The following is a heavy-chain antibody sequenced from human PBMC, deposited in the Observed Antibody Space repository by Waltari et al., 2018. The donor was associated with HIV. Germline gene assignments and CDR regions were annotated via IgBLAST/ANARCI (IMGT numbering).Heavy chain of an antibody. CDR3: YRFGGDL. D-gene: IGHD3-16*01. Sequence: EVQLVESGGGLVQPGGSLRLSCAASGFAFSDQHMDWGRQAPGKGREWVGRARDTADSYFTQYAASVKGRFTISRDDSKNSLFLEMSNMRSEDTAVYYCYRFGGDLWGQGTLVTVSS. CDR1: GFAFSDQH. J-gene: IGHJ5*02. V-gene: IGHV3-72*01. CDR2: ARDTADSYFT.